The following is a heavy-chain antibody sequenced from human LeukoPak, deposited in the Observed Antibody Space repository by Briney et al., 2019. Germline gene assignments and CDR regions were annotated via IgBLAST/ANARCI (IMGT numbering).Heavy chain of an antibody. CDR1: GFTFSTYV. CDR2: ISSGSSYI. CDR3: ARDMDF. V-gene: IGHV3-21*01. Sequence: GGSLRLSCVVSGFTFSTYVMHWVRQAPGKGLEWVSSISSGSSYIYYVDSVKGRFTISRDNAKNSLYLHMNSLRAEDTAVYYCARDMDFWGQGTLVTVSS. J-gene: IGHJ4*02.